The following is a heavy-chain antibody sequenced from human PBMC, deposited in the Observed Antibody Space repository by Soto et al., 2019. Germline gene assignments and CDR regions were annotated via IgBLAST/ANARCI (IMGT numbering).Heavy chain of an antibody. V-gene: IGHV1-3*05. CDR1: GYTFSDYA. D-gene: IGHD3-10*01. Sequence: QVQLVQSGAEEKKPGASVKVSCKASGYTFSDYAIHWVRQAPGQRPEWMGWSNAGNGNTKYSQKFQGRVTITRDTSARTAYMELSSPRSEETAVYYCARGTPVWFDPWGQGTLVTVSS. CDR2: SNAGNGNT. J-gene: IGHJ5*02. CDR3: ARGTPVWFDP.